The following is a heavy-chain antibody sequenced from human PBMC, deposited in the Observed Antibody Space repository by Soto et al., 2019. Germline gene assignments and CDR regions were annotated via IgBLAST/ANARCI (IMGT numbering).Heavy chain of an antibody. D-gene: IGHD4-17*01. Sequence: ASVKVSCKASGYTFSNYDINWVRQASGQGLEWLGWMNPNSGNTGYAQKFQGRVTMTRDTSISTAYMELSSLTPEDTALYYCARSDYGDFRYWGPGTLVTVSS. CDR2: MNPNSGNT. CDR3: ARSDYGDFRY. V-gene: IGHV1-8*01. CDR1: GYTFSNYD. J-gene: IGHJ4*02.